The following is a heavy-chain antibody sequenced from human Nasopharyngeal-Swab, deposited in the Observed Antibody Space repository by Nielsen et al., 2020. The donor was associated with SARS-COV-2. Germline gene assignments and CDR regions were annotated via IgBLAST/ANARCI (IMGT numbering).Heavy chain of an antibody. J-gene: IGHJ4*02. CDR2: IYYSGST. D-gene: IGHD3-16*01. CDR1: GGSISSSSYY. CDR3: ARHLSWWLITSYCFDY. V-gene: IGHV4-39*01. Sequence: SETLSLTCTVPGGSISSSSYYWGWIRQPPGKGLEWIGSIYYSGSTYYNPSLKSRVTISADTSKNQFSLKLSSVTAADTAVYYCARHLSWWLITSYCFDYWGQGTLVTVSS.